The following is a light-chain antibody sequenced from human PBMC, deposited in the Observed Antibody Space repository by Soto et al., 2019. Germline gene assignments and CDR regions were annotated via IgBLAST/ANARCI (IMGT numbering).Light chain of an antibody. Sequence: QSVLTQPASVSASPGQSITISCTGTSSDVGRYNYVSWYQQHPGKVPKLMIYDVSNRPSGVSNRFSGSKSGNTASLTISGLQAEDEADYYCSSYTNTVYVFGTGTKLTVL. CDR1: SSDVGRYNY. CDR2: DVS. V-gene: IGLV2-14*01. CDR3: SSYTNTVYV. J-gene: IGLJ1*01.